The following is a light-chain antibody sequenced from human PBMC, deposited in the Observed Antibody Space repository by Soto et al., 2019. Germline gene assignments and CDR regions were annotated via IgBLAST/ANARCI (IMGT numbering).Light chain of an antibody. CDR1: QSVLYSSKNKNY. Sequence: DIVMTQSPDSLAVSLGERATINCKSSQSVLYSSKNKNYLAWYQQKPGQPPKLLIYWASTRESGVPDRFSGSGSGTDFTLTISSLQAEDVAVYFCQQYYSSPPTFGQGTKLELK. J-gene: IGKJ2*01. V-gene: IGKV4-1*01. CDR2: WAS. CDR3: QQYYSSPPT.